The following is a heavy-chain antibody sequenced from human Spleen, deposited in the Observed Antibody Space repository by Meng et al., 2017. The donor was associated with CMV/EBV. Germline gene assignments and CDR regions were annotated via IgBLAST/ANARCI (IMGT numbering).Heavy chain of an antibody. J-gene: IGHJ4*02. D-gene: IGHD3-3*01. CDR3: ANGGVTGAPSN. Sequence: SVKVSCKASGGTFSSYAISWVRQAPGQGLEWMGGIIPIFGTANYAQKFQGRVTITTDESTSTAYMELSRLRSDDTAVYYCANGGVTGAPSNWGQGTLVTVSS. CDR2: IIPIFGTA. V-gene: IGHV1-69*05. CDR1: GGTFSSYA.